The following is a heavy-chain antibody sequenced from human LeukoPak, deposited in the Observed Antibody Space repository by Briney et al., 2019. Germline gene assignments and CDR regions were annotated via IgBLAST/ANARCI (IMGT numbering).Heavy chain of an antibody. J-gene: IGHJ4*02. V-gene: IGHV3-23*01. CDR1: GFIFSTYG. CDR2: ISGSGLNT. D-gene: IGHD1-26*01. CDR3: AKELGDPDN. Sequence: GGSLRLSCAASGFIFSTYGMTWFRQAPGRGLEWVSGISGSGLNTYYADSVKGRFTNSRDNSKNTVYLQMNSLRAEDTAVYYCAKELGDPDNWGQGTLVTVSS.